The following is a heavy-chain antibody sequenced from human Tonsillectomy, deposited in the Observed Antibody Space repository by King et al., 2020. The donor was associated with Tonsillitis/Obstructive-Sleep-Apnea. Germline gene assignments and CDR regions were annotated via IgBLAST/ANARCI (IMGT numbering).Heavy chain of an antibody. D-gene: IGHD4-17*01. Sequence: VQLVESGGRLVQPGRSLRLSCTASGFTFGDYAMSWVRQAPGKGLEWVGFIRSKAYGGTTEYAASVKGRFTISRDDSKSIAYLQMNSLKTEDTAFYYCIRDRDGDYNYWGQGTLVTVSS. J-gene: IGHJ4*02. CDR2: IRSKAYGGTT. CDR1: GFTFGDYA. V-gene: IGHV3-49*04. CDR3: IRDRDGDYNY.